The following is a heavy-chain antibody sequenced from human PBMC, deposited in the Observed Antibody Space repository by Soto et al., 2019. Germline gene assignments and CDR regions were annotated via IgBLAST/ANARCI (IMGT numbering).Heavy chain of an antibody. D-gene: IGHD3-3*01. J-gene: IGHJ6*02. CDR3: ARSWNYYYYYGMDV. V-gene: IGHV3-21*01. CDR1: GCTFSSYS. CDR2: ISSSSSYI. Sequence: EVQRVESGGGLVKPGGSLRLSCAASGCTFSSYSMNWVRQAPGKGLEWVSSISSSSSYIYYADSVKGRFTISRDNAKNSLYLQMNSLRAEDTAVYYCARSWNYYYYYGMDVWGQGTTVTVSS.